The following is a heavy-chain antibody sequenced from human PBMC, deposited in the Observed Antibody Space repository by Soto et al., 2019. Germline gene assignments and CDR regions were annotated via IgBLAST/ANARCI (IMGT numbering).Heavy chain of an antibody. J-gene: IGHJ5*02. V-gene: IGHV1-18*01. D-gene: IGHD6-13*01. CDR1: GYTFINFC. Sequence: ASVKVSCKTSGYTFINFCIGWVRQAPGQGLEWMGWISPFNGHTHYAQKFQGRVSPTTDTSTSTAFLELRSLTYDDTAVYYCAREPPRATAGLNYFDPWGQGTLVTVS. CDR2: ISPFNGHT. CDR3: AREPPRATAGLNYFDP.